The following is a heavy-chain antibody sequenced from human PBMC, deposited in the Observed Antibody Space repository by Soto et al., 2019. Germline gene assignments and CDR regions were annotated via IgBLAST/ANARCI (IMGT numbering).Heavy chain of an antibody. Sequence: SGPTLVNPTQTLTLTCTFSGFSLSTSGVGVGWIRQPPGKALEWLALIYWDDDKRYNTSLKTRLAISKDTSKNQVVLTMTNMDPVDTATYYCARIRAVTGSVYYYGMDVWGQGTTVTVSS. V-gene: IGHV2-5*02. D-gene: IGHD6-19*01. J-gene: IGHJ6*02. CDR3: ARIRAVTGSVYYYGMDV. CDR1: GFSLSTSGVG. CDR2: IYWDDDK.